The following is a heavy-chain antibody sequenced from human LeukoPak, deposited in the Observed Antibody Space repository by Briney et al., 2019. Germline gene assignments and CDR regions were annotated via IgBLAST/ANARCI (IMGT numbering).Heavy chain of an antibody. CDR1: GNSW. D-gene: IGHD2/OR15-2a*01. V-gene: IGHV3-74*01. CDR2: INSDGSWT. Sequence: GGSLRLSCAASGNSWMHWVRQAPGKGLVWVSHINSDGSWTSYADSVKGRFTISKDNAKNTVYLQMNSLRAEDTAVYYCVSFYETYWGRGTLVTVSS. J-gene: IGHJ4*02. CDR3: VSFYETY.